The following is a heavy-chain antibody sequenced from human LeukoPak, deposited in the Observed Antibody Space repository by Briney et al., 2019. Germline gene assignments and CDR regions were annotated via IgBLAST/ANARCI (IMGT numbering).Heavy chain of an antibody. Sequence: SETLSLTCAVSGGSISRYDWNWIRQPPGERLEWIGRIHYSGSTAYNPSLESRVTMSVDTSKNHISLKMTSVTAADTATYYCARWGYFDSSAYFVVDYWGQGVLVTVSS. D-gene: IGHD3-22*01. CDR2: IHYSGST. J-gene: IGHJ4*02. V-gene: IGHV4-59*01. CDR3: ARWGYFDSSAYFVVDY. CDR1: GGSISRYD.